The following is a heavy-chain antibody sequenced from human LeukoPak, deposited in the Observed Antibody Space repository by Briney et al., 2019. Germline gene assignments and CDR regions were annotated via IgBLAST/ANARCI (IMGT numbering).Heavy chain of an antibody. V-gene: IGHV4-39*07. D-gene: IGHD3-10*01. CDR1: GGSISSSSYY. CDR2: IYYSGST. Sequence: SETLSLTCTVSGGSISSSSYYWGWIRQPPGKGLEWIGSIYYSGSTYYNPSLKSRVTISVDTSKNQFSLKLSSVIAADTAVYYCARLGRAYYYGSESYRYYFDYWGQGTLVTVSS. CDR3: ARLGRAYYYGSESYRYYFDY. J-gene: IGHJ4*02.